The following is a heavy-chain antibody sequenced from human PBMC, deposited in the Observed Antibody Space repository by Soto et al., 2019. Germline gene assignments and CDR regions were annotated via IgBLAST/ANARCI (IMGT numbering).Heavy chain of an antibody. CDR3: AKDIYSNYVGWFGP. J-gene: IGHJ5*02. CDR2: IKQDGSEK. D-gene: IGHD4-4*01. V-gene: IGHV3-7*01. Sequence: PGGSLRLSCAASGFTFSSYWMSWVRQAPGKGLEWVANIKQDGSEKYYVDSVKGRFTISRDNAKNSLYLQMNSLRAEDTAVYYCAKDIYSNYVGWFGPWGPGTLVTVSS. CDR1: GFTFSSYW.